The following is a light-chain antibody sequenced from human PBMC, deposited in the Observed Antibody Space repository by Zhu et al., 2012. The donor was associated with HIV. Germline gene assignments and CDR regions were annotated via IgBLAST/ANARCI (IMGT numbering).Light chain of an antibody. CDR1: QSIASTY. V-gene: IGKV3D-20*02. J-gene: IGKJ4*01. CDR2: GAS. CDR3: QQRRDWLGALS. Sequence: EIVLTQSPGTLSLSPGERATLSCRASQSIASTYLAWYQHKPGQAPRLLIHGASTRATGIPDRFSGSGSGTDFTLTISSLEPEDFAVYYCQQRRDWLGALSFGGGTKVEIK.